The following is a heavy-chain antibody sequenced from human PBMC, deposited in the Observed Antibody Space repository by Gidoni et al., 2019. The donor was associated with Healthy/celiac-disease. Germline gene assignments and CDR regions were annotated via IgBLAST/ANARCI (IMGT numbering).Heavy chain of an antibody. J-gene: IGHJ6*03. CDR1: GGSISSYY. CDR3: ARGDYGSGSYEPMDV. CDR2: IYYSGST. V-gene: IGHV4-59*01. D-gene: IGHD3-10*01. Sequence: QVQLQESGPGLVKPSETLSLTCTVSGGSISSYYWSWIRQPPGKGLEWIGYIYYSGSTNYNPSLKSRVTISVDTSKTQFALKLSSVTAADTAVYYCARGDYGSGSYEPMDVWGKGTTVTVSS.